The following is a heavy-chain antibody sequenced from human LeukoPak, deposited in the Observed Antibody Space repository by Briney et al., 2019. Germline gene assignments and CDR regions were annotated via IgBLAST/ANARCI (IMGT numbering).Heavy chain of an antibody. Sequence: GGSLRLSCAASGFTFSSYEMNWVRQAPGKGLEWVSYISSSGSTIYYADSVKGRFTISRDNAKNPLYLQMNSPRAEDTAVYYCARVSNYYYYYMDVWGKGTTVTISS. D-gene: IGHD6-6*01. CDR1: GFTFSSYE. J-gene: IGHJ6*03. CDR2: ISSSGSTI. V-gene: IGHV3-48*03. CDR3: ARVSNYYYYYMDV.